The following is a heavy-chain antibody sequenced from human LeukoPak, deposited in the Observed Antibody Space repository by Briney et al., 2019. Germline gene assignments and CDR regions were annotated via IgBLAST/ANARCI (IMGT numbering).Heavy chain of an antibody. CDR3: ATNIVAVPALKISTYMDV. CDR2: ISSSSSTI. V-gene: IGHV3-48*04. J-gene: IGHJ6*03. Sequence: GGSLRLSCAASGFTFSSYSMNWVRQAPGKGLEWVSYISSSSSTIYYADSVKGRFTISRDNAKNSLYLQMNSPRAGDTAVYYCATNIVAVPALKISTYMDVWGKGTTVTVSS. CDR1: GFTFSSYS. D-gene: IGHD2-2*01.